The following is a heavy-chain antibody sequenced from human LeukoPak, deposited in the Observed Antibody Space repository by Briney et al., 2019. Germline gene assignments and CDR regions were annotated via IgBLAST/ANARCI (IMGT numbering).Heavy chain of an antibody. D-gene: IGHD5-18*01. CDR2: IYYSGTT. CDR3: AKGAGGFSYYNWFDP. J-gene: IGHJ5*02. Sequence: PSETLSLTCTVSGASISSSPYYWGWIRQPPWKGLEWIGSIYYSGTTHYSPSLESRVTISVDTSKNQFSLKLASVTAADTAIYYCAKGAGGFSYYNWFDPWGQGTLVTVSS. CDR1: GASISSSPYY. V-gene: IGHV4-39*07.